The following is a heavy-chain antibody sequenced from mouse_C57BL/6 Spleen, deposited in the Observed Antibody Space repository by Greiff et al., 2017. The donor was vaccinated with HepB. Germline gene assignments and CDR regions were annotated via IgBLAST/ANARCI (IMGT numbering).Heavy chain of an antibody. CDR1: GYTFTSYW. J-gene: IGHJ2*01. CDR2: IYPGSGST. D-gene: IGHD1-1*01. V-gene: IGHV1-55*01. Sequence: QVQLQQPGAELVKPGASVKMSCKASGYTFTSYWITWVKQRPGQGLEWIGDIYPGSGSTNYNEKFKSKATLTVDTSSNTAYMQLSSLTSEDSAVYYCARSGSRITTGVATDYWGQGTTLTVSS. CDR3: ARSGSRITTGVATDY.